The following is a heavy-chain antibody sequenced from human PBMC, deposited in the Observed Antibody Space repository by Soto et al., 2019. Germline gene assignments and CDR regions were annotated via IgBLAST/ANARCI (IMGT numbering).Heavy chain of an antibody. V-gene: IGHV3-9*01. CDR3: AKAPCSGGSCYHAFQH. Sequence: DVQLVESGGGLVQPGRSLRLSCAASGFTFDDYAMHWVRQAPGKGLEWVSGISWNSGSIGYADSVKGRFTISRDNAKNSLYLQMNSLRAEDTALYYCAKAPCSGGSCYHAFQHWGQGTLVTVSS. CDR2: ISWNSGSI. D-gene: IGHD2-15*01. CDR1: GFTFDDYA. J-gene: IGHJ1*01.